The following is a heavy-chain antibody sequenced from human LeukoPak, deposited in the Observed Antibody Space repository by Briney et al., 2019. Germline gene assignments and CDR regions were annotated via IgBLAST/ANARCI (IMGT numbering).Heavy chain of an antibody. Sequence: GGSLRLSCAASGFTFSSYAMHWVRQAPGKGLEWVAVISYDGSNKYYADSVKGRFTISRDNSKNTLYMQMNSLRAEDTAVYYCARDYRHYYGSGSYYKGFDYWGQGTLVTVSS. CDR1: GFTFSSYA. D-gene: IGHD3-10*01. V-gene: IGHV3-30*04. CDR3: ARDYRHYYGSGSYYKGFDY. J-gene: IGHJ4*02. CDR2: ISYDGSNK.